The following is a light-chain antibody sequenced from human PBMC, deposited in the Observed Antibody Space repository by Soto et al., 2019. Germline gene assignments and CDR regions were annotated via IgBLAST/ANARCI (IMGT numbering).Light chain of an antibody. Sequence: EIVLTQSPGTLSLSPGERATLSCRASQSVSSSYLAWYQQKPGQAPRLLIYGASSRATGIPDRFSGSGSETDFTVTISRLEPEDFAVYYCQQYGSSSWTFGQGTKVEIK. CDR2: GAS. J-gene: IGKJ1*01. V-gene: IGKV3-20*01. CDR1: QSVSSSY. CDR3: QQYGSSSWT.